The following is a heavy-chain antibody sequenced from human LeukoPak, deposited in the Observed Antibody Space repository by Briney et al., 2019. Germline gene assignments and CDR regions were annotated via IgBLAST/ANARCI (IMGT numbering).Heavy chain of an antibody. CDR2: ISGSGGTT. CDR3: ATSSSDYGDYLDY. CDR1: GFTFSSYA. D-gene: IGHD4-17*01. J-gene: IGHJ4*02. Sequence: GGSLRLSCAASGFTFSSYAVSWVRQAPGKGLEWVASISGSGGTTHYADSVEGRFTISRYNSKNSLYLQMNSLRAEDTAVYYCATSSSDYGDYLDYWGQGTLVTVSS. V-gene: IGHV3-23*01.